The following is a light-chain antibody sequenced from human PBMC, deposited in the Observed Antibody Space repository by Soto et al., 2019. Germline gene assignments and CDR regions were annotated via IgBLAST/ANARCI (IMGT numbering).Light chain of an antibody. J-gene: IGLJ3*02. CDR2: EGI. V-gene: IGLV2-23*01. CDR1: SDDVGSYNL. Sequence: QSALTQPASVSGSPGQSITVSCTGTSDDVGSYNLVSWYQHHPGKAPKIIIYEGIKRPSGVSSRFSGSTSGNTASLTISGLQAEDEADYYCCSYASGGTLVFGGGTKLTVL. CDR3: CSYASGGTLV.